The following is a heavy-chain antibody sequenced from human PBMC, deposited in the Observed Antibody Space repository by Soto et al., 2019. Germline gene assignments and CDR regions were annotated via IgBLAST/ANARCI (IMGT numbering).Heavy chain of an antibody. Sequence: QVQLVESGGGVVQPGRSLRLSCAASGFTFSSYAMHWVRQAPDKGLEWVAVISYDGSNKYYADSVKGRFTISRDNSKNTLYLQMNSLRAEDTAVYYCAREMAYYFDYWGQGTLVTVSS. CDR2: ISYDGSNK. V-gene: IGHV3-30-3*01. J-gene: IGHJ4*02. CDR1: GFTFSSYA. CDR3: AREMAYYFDY.